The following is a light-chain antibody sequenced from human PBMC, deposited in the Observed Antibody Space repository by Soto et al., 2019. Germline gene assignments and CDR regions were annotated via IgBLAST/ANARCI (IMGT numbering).Light chain of an antibody. CDR3: QQYGSSPPWT. V-gene: IGKV3-20*01. Sequence: NVLTQSPGTLSLSPVERATLSCMASQSVSSNLAWYQQKPGQAPRLLIYGASSRATGIPGRFSGSGSGTDFILTISRLDPEDSAVYYCQQYGSSPPWTFGQGTKVDIK. CDR2: GAS. J-gene: IGKJ1*01. CDR1: QSVSSN.